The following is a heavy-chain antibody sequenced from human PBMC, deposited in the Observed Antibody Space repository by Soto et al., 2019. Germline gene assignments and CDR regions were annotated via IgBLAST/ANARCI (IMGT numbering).Heavy chain of an antibody. CDR1: GGSISSYY. CDR3: ARALGYQLLYPLYYYGMDV. D-gene: IGHD2-2*02. J-gene: IGHJ6*02. Sequence: KTSETLSLTCTVSGGSISSYYWSWIRQPPGKGLEWIGYIYYSGSTNYNPSLKSRVTISVDTSKNQFSLKLSSVTAADTAVYYCARALGYQLLYPLYYYGMDVWGQGTTVTVSS. V-gene: IGHV4-59*01. CDR2: IYYSGST.